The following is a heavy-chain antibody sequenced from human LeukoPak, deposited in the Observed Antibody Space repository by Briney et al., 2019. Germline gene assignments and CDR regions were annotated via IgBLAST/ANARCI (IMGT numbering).Heavy chain of an antibody. J-gene: IGHJ5*02. CDR3: ARGIAYYDSSGYYYPSWFDP. CDR1: GGSFSGYY. V-gene: IGHV4-34*01. D-gene: IGHD3-22*01. CDR2: INHSGST. Sequence: SETLSLTCAVYGGSFSGYYWSWIRQPPGKGLEWIGEINHSGSTNYNPSLKSRVTISVDTSKNQFSLKLSSVTTADTAVYYCARGIAYYDSSGYYYPSWFDPWGQGTLVTVSS.